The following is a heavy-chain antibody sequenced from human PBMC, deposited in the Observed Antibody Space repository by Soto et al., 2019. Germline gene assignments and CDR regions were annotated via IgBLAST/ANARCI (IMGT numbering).Heavy chain of an antibody. V-gene: IGHV4-39*07. Sequence: SETLSLTCTVSGDSISSNSHYWGWIRQPPGKGLESIANIYYDGNTYYNPSLKSRVSISVDRSKNQFSLKLSSVTAADTAVYYCATIWDYWGQGTLVTVSS. CDR3: ATIWDY. CDR2: IYYDGNT. CDR1: GDSISSNSHY. D-gene: IGHD2-21*01. J-gene: IGHJ4*02.